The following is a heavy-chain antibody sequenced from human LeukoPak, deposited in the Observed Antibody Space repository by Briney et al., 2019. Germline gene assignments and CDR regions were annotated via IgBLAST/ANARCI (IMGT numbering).Heavy chain of an antibody. Sequence: PGRSLRLSCAASGFTFSSYAMHWVRQAPGKGLEWVAVISYDGSNKYYADSVKGRFTISRDNSKNTLYLQMNSLRAEGTAVYYCAKDVAHSSGYYYAPNYFDYWGQGTLVTVSS. V-gene: IGHV3-30-3*01. CDR3: AKDVAHSSGYYYAPNYFDY. J-gene: IGHJ4*02. D-gene: IGHD3-22*01. CDR1: GFTFSSYA. CDR2: ISYDGSNK.